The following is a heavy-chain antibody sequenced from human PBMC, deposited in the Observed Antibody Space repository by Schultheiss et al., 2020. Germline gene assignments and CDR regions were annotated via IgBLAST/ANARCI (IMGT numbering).Heavy chain of an antibody. CDR1: GFTFSSYA. CDR3: AGQPSDYCSGGSCYPPNFDY. V-gene: IGHV3-30-3*01. Sequence: GGSLRLSCAASGFTFSSYAMHWVRQAPGKGLEWVAVISYDGSNKYYADSVKGRFTISRDNSKNTLYLQMNSLRAEDTAVYYCAGQPSDYCSGGSCYPPNFDYWGQGTLVTVAS. CDR2: ISYDGSNK. J-gene: IGHJ4*02. D-gene: IGHD2-15*01.